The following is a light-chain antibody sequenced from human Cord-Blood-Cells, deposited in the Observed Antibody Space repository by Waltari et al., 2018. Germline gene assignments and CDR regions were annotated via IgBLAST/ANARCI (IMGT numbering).Light chain of an antibody. Sequence: QSALTQPASVSGSPGQSITISCTGTSSDVGSYNLVSWYQQHPGKAPKLMIYEGSKRSSGVSNRFSGSKSGNTASLTISELQAEDEADYYCCSYAGSSTYVFGTGTKVTVL. CDR3: CSYAGSSTYV. V-gene: IGLV2-23*01. CDR2: EGS. J-gene: IGLJ1*01. CDR1: SSDVGSYNL.